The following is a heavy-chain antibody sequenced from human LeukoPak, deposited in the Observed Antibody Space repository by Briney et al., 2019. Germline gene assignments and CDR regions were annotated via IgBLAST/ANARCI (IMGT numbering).Heavy chain of an antibody. CDR2: IRSKTYGGTT. CDR1: GFTFGDYA. J-gene: IGHJ6*04. CDR3: TRDHVNLHHHDVIDV. D-gene: IGHD1-14*01. V-gene: IGHV3-49*04. Sequence: PGGSLRLSCTASGFTFGDYAMSWVRQATGKGLEWVGFIRSKTYGGTTEYAASVKGRFTISRDDSKSIAYLQMNSLKTEDTAVYYCTRDHVNLHHHDVIDVWGKGTTVTVSS.